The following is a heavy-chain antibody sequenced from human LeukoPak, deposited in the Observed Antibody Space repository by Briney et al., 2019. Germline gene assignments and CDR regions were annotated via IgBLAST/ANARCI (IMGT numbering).Heavy chain of an antibody. CDR3: ARGVAAIGKSPDY. CDR2: INSDGSST. D-gene: IGHD1-1*01. V-gene: IGHV3-74*01. CDR1: GCTFSNYW. Sequence: GGSLSLSCAASGCTFSNYWMHWVRPAGGRGLVWVSRINSDGSSTIYADSVKGRFTISRDNAKNTLYLQMNSLRAEDTAVYYCARGVAAIGKSPDYWGQGTLVTVSS. J-gene: IGHJ4*02.